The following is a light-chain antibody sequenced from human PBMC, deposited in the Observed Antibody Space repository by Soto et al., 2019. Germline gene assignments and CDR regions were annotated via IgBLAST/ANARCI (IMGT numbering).Light chain of an antibody. CDR1: QSFRGL. J-gene: IGKJ4*01. CDR3: QQRNPLT. V-gene: IGKV3-11*01. Sequence: EVVLTQSPVTLSLSPGERATLSCRASQSFRGLLAWYQQKPGQAPRLLIYDAYNRATGIPPRFSGSGSGTDFTLTISSLEPEDSAVYYCQQRNPLTFGGGTKVEIK. CDR2: DAY.